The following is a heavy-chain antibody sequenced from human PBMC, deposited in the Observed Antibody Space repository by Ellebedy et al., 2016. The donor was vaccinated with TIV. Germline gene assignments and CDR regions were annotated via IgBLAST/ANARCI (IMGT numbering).Heavy chain of an antibody. J-gene: IGHJ6*02. Sequence: MPSETLSLTCTVSGGSISSSSYYWGWIRQPPGKGLEWIGSIYYSGSTYYNPSLKSRVTISVDTSKNQFSLKLSSVTAADTAVYYCARDLLWYRSSWPYYYYGMDVWGQGTTVTVSS. D-gene: IGHD6-13*01. CDR3: ARDLLWYRSSWPYYYYGMDV. V-gene: IGHV4-39*02. CDR1: GGSISSSSYY. CDR2: IYYSGST.